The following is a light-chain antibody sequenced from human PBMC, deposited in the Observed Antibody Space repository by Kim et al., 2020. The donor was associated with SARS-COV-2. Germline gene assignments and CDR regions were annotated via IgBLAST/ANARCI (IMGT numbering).Light chain of an antibody. Sequence: LAPGERATLSCRASQSVSSYLAWYQQKPGQAPRLLIYDSSNRATGIPARFSGSGSGTDFTLTISSLEPEDFAVYYCQQRTNWPLTFGGGTKVDIK. CDR1: QSVSSY. V-gene: IGKV3-11*01. CDR3: QQRTNWPLT. J-gene: IGKJ4*01. CDR2: DSS.